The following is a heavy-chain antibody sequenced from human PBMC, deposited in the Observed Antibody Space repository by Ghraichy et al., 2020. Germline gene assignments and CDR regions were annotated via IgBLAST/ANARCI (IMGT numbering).Heavy chain of an antibody. CDR2: IYYSGST. V-gene: IGHV4-39*07. D-gene: IGHD3-10*01. CDR3: ARQPLEVRGVAHTPYNWFDP. J-gene: IGHJ5*02. Sequence: SETLSLTCTVSGGSISSSSYYWGWIRQPPGKGLEWIGSIYYSGSTYYNPSLKSRVTISVDTSKNQFSLKLSSVTAADTAVYYCARQPLEVRGVAHTPYNWFDPGAREPWSPSPQ. CDR1: GGSISSSSYY.